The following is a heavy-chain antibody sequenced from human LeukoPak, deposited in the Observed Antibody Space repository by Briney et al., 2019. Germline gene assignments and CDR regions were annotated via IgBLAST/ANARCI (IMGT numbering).Heavy chain of an antibody. V-gene: IGHV4-59*01. CDR2: IYYSGSN. CDR1: GGTISSYY. J-gene: IGHJ4*02. CDR3: ARVSGGYYYDSNGYYPCYYSDY. D-gene: IGHD3-22*01. Sequence: SETLSLTCTVSGGTISSYYWSWLRQPPGQGLVWIAHIYYSGSNNYYTSLERGLTITDDTSNTQYSQMLMTVTAADAAVYYRARVSGGYYYDSNGYYPCYYSDYWGQGTPVTAS.